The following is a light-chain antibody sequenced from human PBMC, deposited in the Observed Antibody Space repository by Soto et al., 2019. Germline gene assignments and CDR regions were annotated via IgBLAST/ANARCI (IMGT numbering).Light chain of an antibody. V-gene: IGKV1-39*01. CDR2: AAS. Sequence: DIQMTQSPSSLSASVGDRVTITCRASQTISSYLNWYQQKPGKAPRLLIYAASNLQSGVPSRFSGSGSGTDFTLTISSLQPEDFATYYCQQSYSTPYTFGLGTKVDIK. J-gene: IGKJ2*01. CDR1: QTISSY. CDR3: QQSYSTPYT.